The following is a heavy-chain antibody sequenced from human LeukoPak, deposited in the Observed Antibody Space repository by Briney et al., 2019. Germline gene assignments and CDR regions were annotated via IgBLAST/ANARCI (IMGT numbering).Heavy chain of an antibody. CDR2: IKQDGSEK. V-gene: IGHV3-7*01. J-gene: IGHJ4*01. Sequence: GGSLRLSCAASGFIFNNNFMSWVRQVPGKGLEWLANIKQDGSEKTYVDSVKGRFTILRDNAKNLLYLQMNSLRAEDTAVYYCAREGFYYFDFWGQGTLVTVSS. CDR1: GFIFNNNF. CDR3: AREGFYYFDF.